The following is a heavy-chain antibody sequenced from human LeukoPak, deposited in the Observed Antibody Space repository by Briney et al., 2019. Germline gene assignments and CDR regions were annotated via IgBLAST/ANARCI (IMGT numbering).Heavy chain of an antibody. Sequence: SETLSLTCTVSGGSISSSRYYWGWIRQPPGKGLEWIGSIYYSGSTYYNLSLKSRVTISVDTSKNQFSLRLSSVTAADTAVYYCATEALFWSGYPFDYWGQGTLVTVSS. J-gene: IGHJ4*02. D-gene: IGHD3-3*01. CDR1: GGSISSSRYY. V-gene: IGHV4-39*01. CDR3: ATEALFWSGYPFDY. CDR2: IYYSGST.